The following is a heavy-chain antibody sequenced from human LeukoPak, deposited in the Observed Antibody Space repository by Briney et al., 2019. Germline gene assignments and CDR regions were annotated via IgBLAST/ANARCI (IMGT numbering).Heavy chain of an antibody. CDR2: INWNGGST. Sequence: RSGGSLRLSCAVSGFTFNDYGMSWLCQAPGKGLEWVSGINWNGGSTDYADSVKGRFTISRDNAKSSLYLQMNSLTAEDTALYYCARPYSYESTALDYWGQGTLVTVSS. V-gene: IGHV3-20*04. CDR1: GFTFNDYG. CDR3: ARPYSYESTALDY. D-gene: IGHD3-22*01. J-gene: IGHJ4*02.